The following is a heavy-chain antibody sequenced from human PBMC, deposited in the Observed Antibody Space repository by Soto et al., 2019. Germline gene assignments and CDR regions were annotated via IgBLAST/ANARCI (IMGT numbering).Heavy chain of an antibody. CDR3: ARDSLVMVRGVKYYYYYYGMDV. V-gene: IGHV3-33*01. D-gene: IGHD3-10*01. CDR2: IWYDGSNK. CDR1: GFTFSSYG. Sequence: TGGSLRLSCAASGFTFSSYGMHWVRQAPGKGLEWVAVIWYDGSNKYYADSVKGRFTISRDNSKNTLYLQMNSLRAEDTAVYYCARDSLVMVRGVKYYYYYYGMDVWGQGTTVTVSS. J-gene: IGHJ6*02.